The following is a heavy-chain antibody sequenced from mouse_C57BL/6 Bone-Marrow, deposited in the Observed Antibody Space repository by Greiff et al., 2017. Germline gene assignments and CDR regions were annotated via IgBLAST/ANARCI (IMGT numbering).Heavy chain of an antibody. V-gene: IGHV5-12*01. CDR2: ISNGGGST. CDR1: GFTFSDYY. J-gene: IGHJ1*03. Sequence: EVKVVESGGGLVQPGGSLKLSCAASGFTFSDYYMYWVRQTPEKRLEWVAYISNGGGSTYYPDTVKGRFTISRDNAKNTLYLQMSRLKSEDTAMYYCARRYYGSSSWYFDVWGTGTTVTVSS. CDR3: ARRYYGSSSWYFDV. D-gene: IGHD1-1*01.